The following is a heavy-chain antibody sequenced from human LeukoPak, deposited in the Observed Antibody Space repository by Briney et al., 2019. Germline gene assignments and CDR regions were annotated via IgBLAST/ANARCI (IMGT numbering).Heavy chain of an antibody. CDR2: IKRDGSEK. Sequence: GGSLRLSCAASGFTFNSYWMNWVRQAPGKGLEWVANIKRDGSEKYYVDSVKGRFTISRDNAKNSLFLQMNSLRADDTAVYYCAREVVIFPDYYYYGMDVWGQGTTVTVSS. D-gene: IGHD3-9*01. CDR3: AREVVIFPDYYYYGMDV. V-gene: IGHV3-7*03. CDR1: GFTFNSYW. J-gene: IGHJ6*02.